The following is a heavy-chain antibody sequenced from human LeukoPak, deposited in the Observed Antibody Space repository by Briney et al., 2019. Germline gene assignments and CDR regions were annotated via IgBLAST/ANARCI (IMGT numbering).Heavy chain of an antibody. CDR3: AKSLYGGCDY. D-gene: IGHD3-16*02. Sequence: GGSLRLSCAASGLSFSTYAMSWVRQAPGKGLEWVSGVNGNGGSTSYADSVKGRFTIFRDNSKNTVYLQMNSLRVEDTAVYYCAKSLYGGCDYWGQGTVVTVSS. V-gene: IGHV3-23*01. J-gene: IGHJ4*02. CDR1: GLSFSTYA. CDR2: VNGNGGST.